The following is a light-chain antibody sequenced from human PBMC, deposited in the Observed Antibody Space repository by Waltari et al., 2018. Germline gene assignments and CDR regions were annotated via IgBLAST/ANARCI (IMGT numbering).Light chain of an antibody. V-gene: IGKV3-20*01. CDR1: QSVSSA. Sequence: EIVLTQSPGTLSLSPGERDTLSCRASQSVSSALDCYPQKHGQAPRLLIYGASTRATGIPERFRGGGSGTDFSLTISRLEPEYFAVYYCQHYVRLPVTFGQGTKVEIK. CDR2: GAS. J-gene: IGKJ1*01. CDR3: QHYVRLPVT.